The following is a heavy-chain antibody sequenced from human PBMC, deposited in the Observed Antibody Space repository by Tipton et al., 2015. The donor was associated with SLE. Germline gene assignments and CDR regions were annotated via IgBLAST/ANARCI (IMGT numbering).Heavy chain of an antibody. V-gene: IGHV4-38-2*02. CDR2: IYHSGST. Sequence: TLSLTCTVSGYSISSDYYWGWIRQPPGKGLEWIGSIYHSGSTNYNPSLKSRVTISVDTSKNQFSLKLSSVTAADTAVYYCARELGMVAFDIWGQGTMVTVSS. CDR1: GYSISSDYY. CDR3: ARELGMVAFDI. J-gene: IGHJ3*02. D-gene: IGHD7-27*01.